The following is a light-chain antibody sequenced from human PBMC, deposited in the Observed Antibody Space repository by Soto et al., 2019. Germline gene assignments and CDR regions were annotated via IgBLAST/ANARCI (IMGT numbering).Light chain of an antibody. CDR1: QSISTY. V-gene: IGKV1-39*01. Sequence: DIQLTQSPSPLSASVGDRVAITCLASQSISTYLNWYQQKPGKAPKVLIYAASNLQSGVPPRFSGSGSGTDFTLTISSLQPEDVATYFCQQSYRTPITFGHGTRLEIK. CDR3: QQSYRTPIT. J-gene: IGKJ5*01. CDR2: AAS.